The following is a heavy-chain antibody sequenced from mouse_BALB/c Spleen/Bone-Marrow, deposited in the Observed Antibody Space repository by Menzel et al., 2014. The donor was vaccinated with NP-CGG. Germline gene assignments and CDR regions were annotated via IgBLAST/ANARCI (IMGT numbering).Heavy chain of an antibody. V-gene: IGHV1S56*01. Sequence: QVQLKQSGAELVKPGASVKLSCKASGNTFTSYDINWVRQRPEQGLEWIGWIFPGDSTTKYNEKFKGKATLTTDKSSSTVHMQLSRLTSEDSAVYFCVRSRLRDWYFDVWGAGTTVTISS. CDR1: GNTFTSYD. CDR3: VRSRLRDWYFDV. J-gene: IGHJ1*01. CDR2: IFPGDSTT. D-gene: IGHD1-2*01.